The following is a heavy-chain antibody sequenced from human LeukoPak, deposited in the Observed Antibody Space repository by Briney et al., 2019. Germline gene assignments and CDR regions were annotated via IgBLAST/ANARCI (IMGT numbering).Heavy chain of an antibody. V-gene: IGHV4-34*01. CDR3: ARGKRGYSGYDISYYFDY. Sequence: SETLSLTCTVSSGSVNSYYWGWIRQPPGKGLEWIGEINHSGSTNYNPSLKSRVTISVDTSKNQFSLKLSSVTAADTAVYYCARGKRGYSGYDISYYFDYWGQGTLVAVSS. J-gene: IGHJ4*02. CDR2: INHSGST. CDR1: SGSVNSYY. D-gene: IGHD5-12*01.